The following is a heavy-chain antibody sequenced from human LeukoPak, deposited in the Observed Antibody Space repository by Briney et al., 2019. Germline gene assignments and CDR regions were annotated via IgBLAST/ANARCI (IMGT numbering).Heavy chain of an antibody. Sequence: GGSLRLSCAASGFTLDDYTMHWVRHDAGKGMEWVSLISWDGGSTYYADSVKGRLTISRDNSKNSLYLQMNSLRTEDTALYYCANSGSYHSLDYWGQGTLVTVSS. V-gene: IGHV3-43*01. D-gene: IGHD1-26*01. J-gene: IGHJ4*02. CDR3: ANSGSYHSLDY. CDR2: ISWDGGST. CDR1: GFTLDDYT.